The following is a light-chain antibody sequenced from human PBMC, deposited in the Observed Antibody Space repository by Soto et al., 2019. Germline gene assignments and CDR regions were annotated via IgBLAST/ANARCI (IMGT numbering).Light chain of an antibody. CDR3: QQSNSYALT. J-gene: IGKJ5*01. CDR2: RAS. CDR1: RTVSNW. Sequence: MNTSPSTLSASIGDRAPIACRASRTVSNWLAWYQHQPGRAPRLLISRASTLESGVPPRFSGSGFGTDFTLTIDSLQPDDFGTYYCQQSNSYALTFGQGTLLDIK. V-gene: IGKV1-5*03.